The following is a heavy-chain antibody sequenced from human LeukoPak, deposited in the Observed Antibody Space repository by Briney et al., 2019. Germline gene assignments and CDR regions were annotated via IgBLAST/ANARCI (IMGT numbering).Heavy chain of an antibody. CDR3: AKGLYDSSGRYYYHMDV. J-gene: IGHJ6*03. D-gene: IGHD3-22*01. Sequence: SETLSLTCTVSGGSISSAIHTWNWIRQPAGKGLEWIGRIYSSDNTNYNPSLKSRITISVDTSKNQFSLKMSSVTAADTVVYYCAKGLYDSSGRYYYHMDVWGKGTTVIIS. V-gene: IGHV4-61*02. CDR1: GGSISSAIHT. CDR2: IYSSDNT.